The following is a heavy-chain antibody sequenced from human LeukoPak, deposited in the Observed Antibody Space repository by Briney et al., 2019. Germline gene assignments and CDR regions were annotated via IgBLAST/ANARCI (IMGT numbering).Heavy chain of an antibody. J-gene: IGHJ4*02. CDR3: VGYYGSGSPVGY. Sequence: GRSLRLFCAASGFTFSSYGMHWVRQAPGKGLEWVAVISYDGSNKYYADSVKGRFTISRDNSKNTLYLQMNSLRAEDTAVYYCVGYYGSGSPVGYWGQGTLVTVSS. V-gene: IGHV3-30*03. CDR2: ISYDGSNK. CDR1: GFTFSSYG. D-gene: IGHD3-10*01.